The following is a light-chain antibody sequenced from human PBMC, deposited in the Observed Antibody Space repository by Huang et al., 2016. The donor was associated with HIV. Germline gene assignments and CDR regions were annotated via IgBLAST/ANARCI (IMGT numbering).Light chain of an antibody. V-gene: IGKV1-39*01. CDR2: AAS. CDR3: QQSFDAPRT. J-gene: IGKJ2*01. Sequence: DIQMTQSPPSLSASVGDRVTITCRASQSINSYLNWYQLKPGKVPNLLIYAASSLQSGVPSRFSGSGSGTDFTLTISSLQPEDFATYYCQQSFDAPRTFGQGTKLEIK. CDR1: QSINSY.